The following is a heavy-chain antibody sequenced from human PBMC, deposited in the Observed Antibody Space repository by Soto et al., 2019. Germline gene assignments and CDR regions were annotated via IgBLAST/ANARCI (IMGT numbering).Heavy chain of an antibody. V-gene: IGHV3-21*01. CDR2: ISSSSSYI. CDR3: AREMGDVCGSSQFDP. J-gene: IGHJ5*02. CDR1: GFTVSSYS. D-gene: IGHD3-16*01. Sequence: EVQLVESEGGLVKPGGSLRLSCAASGFTVSSYSMNWVRQAPGKGLEWVSSISSSSSYIYYADSVKGRFTISRDNAKNSLYLQMNSLRAEDTAVYYCAREMGDVCGSSQFDPWGQGTLVTVSS.